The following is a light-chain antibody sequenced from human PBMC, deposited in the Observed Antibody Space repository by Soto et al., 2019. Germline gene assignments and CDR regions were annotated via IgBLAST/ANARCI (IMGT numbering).Light chain of an antibody. CDR2: ENN. V-gene: IGLV1-51*02. CDR3: AAWDTILSGGV. Sequence: QAVVTQPPSVSAAPGQKVTISCSGSSSNIGSEFVSWYQQLPGTAPQLLIYENNKRPSGIPDRFSGSKSATSATLGITGLQTGDEADYYCAAWDTILSGGVFGGGTKLTVL. CDR1: SSNIGSEF. J-gene: IGLJ3*02.